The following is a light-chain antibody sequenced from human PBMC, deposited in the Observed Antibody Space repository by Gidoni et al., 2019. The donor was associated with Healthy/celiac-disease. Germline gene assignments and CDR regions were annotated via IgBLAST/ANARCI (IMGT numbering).Light chain of an antibody. V-gene: IGKV3-20*01. Sequence: EIVLTPSPGTLSLSPGERATLSCRASQSVSSSYLAWYQQTPGQAPRLLIYGASSRATGIPDRFSGSGSGTDFTLTISRLEPEDFAVYYCQQYGSSPQITFXPXTRLEIK. CDR3: QQYGSSPQIT. J-gene: IGKJ5*01. CDR1: QSVSSSY. CDR2: GAS.